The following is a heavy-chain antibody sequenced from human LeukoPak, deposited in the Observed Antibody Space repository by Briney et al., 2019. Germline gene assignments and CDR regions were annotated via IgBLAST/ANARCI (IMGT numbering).Heavy chain of an antibody. D-gene: IGHD3-22*01. Sequence: GASVKVSCKASGYTFTSYAMHWVRQAPGQRLEWMEWINAGNGNTKYSQKFQGRATITRDTSASTAYMELSSLRSEGTAVYYCARLTYYYDSSGQNWFDPWGQGTLVTVSS. J-gene: IGHJ5*02. V-gene: IGHV1-3*01. CDR3: ARLTYYYDSSGQNWFDP. CDR2: INAGNGNT. CDR1: GYTFTSYA.